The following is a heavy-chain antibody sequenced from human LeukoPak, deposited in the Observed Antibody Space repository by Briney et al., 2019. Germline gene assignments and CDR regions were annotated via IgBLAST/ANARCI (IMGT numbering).Heavy chain of an antibody. CDR2: ISHSGNSI. J-gene: IGHJ4*02. V-gene: IGHV3-48*04. D-gene: IGHD3-10*01. CDR1: GFTFSSYS. Sequence: PGGSLRLSCAASGFTFSSYSMNWVRQAPGKGLEWISYISHSGNSIYYAASVQGRFTVSRDNAQNSLSLQMNSLRAEDTAVYYCARGRLTRVRAVISDFDYWGRGTLVSVSS. CDR3: ARGRLTRVRAVISDFDY.